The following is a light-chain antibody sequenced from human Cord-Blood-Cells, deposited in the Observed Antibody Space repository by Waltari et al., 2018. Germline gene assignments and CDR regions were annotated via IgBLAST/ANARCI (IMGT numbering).Light chain of an antibody. J-gene: IGLJ2*01. V-gene: IGLV1-40*01. CDR2: GNS. Sequence: QSVLTQPPSVSGAPGQRVTISCTGSSSTIGAGHDVHWYQQLPGTAPKLLIYGNSNRPSGVPDRFSGSKSGTSASLAITGLQAEDEADYYCQSYDSSLSGSVFGGGTKLTVL. CDR1: SSTIGAGHD. CDR3: QSYDSSLSGSV.